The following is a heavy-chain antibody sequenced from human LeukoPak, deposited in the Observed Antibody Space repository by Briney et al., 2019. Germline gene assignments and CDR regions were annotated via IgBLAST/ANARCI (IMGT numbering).Heavy chain of an antibody. Sequence: PSETLSLTCTVSGGSISSGTYYWTWIRQPAGKGLEWVGRIYTSGTTYYNPSLKSRVTISVDRSKNQFSLKLSSVTAADTAVYYCARHCTSYDNWFDPWGQGTLVTVSS. D-gene: IGHD2-8*01. CDR1: GGSISSGTYY. J-gene: IGHJ5*02. CDR3: ARHCTSYDNWFDP. V-gene: IGHV4-61*02. CDR2: IYTSGTT.